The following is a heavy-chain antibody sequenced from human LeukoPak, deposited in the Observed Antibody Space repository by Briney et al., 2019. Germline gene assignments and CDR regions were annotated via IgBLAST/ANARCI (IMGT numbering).Heavy chain of an antibody. V-gene: IGHV4-59*01. CDR1: GGSINNYY. CDR2: IYYRGST. Sequence: SETLSLTCTVSGGSINNYYWSWIRQPPGKGLEWIGYIYYRGSTNYNTSLKSRVTFSVDTSKNQFSLKLNSVTAAVTAVYYCARGGDYGDLRYFDYWGQGTLVTVSS. J-gene: IGHJ4*02. CDR3: ARGGDYGDLRYFDY. D-gene: IGHD4-17*01.